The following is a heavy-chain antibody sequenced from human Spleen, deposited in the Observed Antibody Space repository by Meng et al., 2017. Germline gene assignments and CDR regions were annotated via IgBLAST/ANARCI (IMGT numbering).Heavy chain of an antibody. V-gene: IGHV3-74*01. CDR2: IDTDGSTT. CDR3: ARDLGGIFAY. CDR1: GFTFSSYW. D-gene: IGHD6-13*01. Sequence: VQLVESGGALVKPGGSLRLSCVASGFTFSSYWMHLVRQEPGKGLVWVSRIDTDGSTTNYADSVKGRFTISRDNAKNTLYLQMNSLRAEDTAVYYCARDLGGIFAYWGQGALVTVSS. J-gene: IGHJ4*02.